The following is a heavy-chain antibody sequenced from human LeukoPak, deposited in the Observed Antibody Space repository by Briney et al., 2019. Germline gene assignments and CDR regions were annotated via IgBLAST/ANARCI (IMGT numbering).Heavy chain of an antibody. J-gene: IGHJ3*01. D-gene: IGHD1-1*01. CDR3: ARDSLQLDVRWDDGLDP. CDR1: GGSMSNYY. V-gene: IGHV4-59*01. CDR2: IYYNGRT. Sequence: SETLSLTCTVSGGSMSNYYWSWIRLPPGRGLEWIGYIYYNGRTNFKPSLKSRVTMSVDTSKNQFSLRLSSVTAADTAVYYCARDSLQLDVRWDDGLDPWGPGTMVTVSS.